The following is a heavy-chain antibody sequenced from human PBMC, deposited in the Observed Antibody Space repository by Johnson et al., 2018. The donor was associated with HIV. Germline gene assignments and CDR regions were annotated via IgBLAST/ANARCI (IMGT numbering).Heavy chain of an antibody. Sequence: EVQLVESGGGLGQPGRSLRLSCAASGFTFDDYAMHWVRQAPGKGLEWVSGISWNSGSIGYADSVKGRFTISRDNAKNSLYLQMNSLRAEDTAVYYCAKGGITMAPDAFDIWGQGTMVTVSS. J-gene: IGHJ3*02. CDR3: AKGGITMAPDAFDI. CDR1: GFTFDDYA. D-gene: IGHD3-10*01. CDR2: ISWNSGSI. V-gene: IGHV3-9*01.